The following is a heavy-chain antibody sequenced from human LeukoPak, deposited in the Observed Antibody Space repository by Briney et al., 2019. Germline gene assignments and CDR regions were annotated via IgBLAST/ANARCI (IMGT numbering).Heavy chain of an antibody. CDR3: ARTANFAAGYYVDY. Sequence: SWLRQAPGKGLESVSSISGSSRHKYYADSVKGRFTISRDKAKNSLYLQMNSLRAEDTAVYYCARTANFAAGYYVDYWGQGTLVTVSS. V-gene: IGHV3-21*01. D-gene: IGHD6-13*01. J-gene: IGHJ4*02. CDR2: ISGSSRHK.